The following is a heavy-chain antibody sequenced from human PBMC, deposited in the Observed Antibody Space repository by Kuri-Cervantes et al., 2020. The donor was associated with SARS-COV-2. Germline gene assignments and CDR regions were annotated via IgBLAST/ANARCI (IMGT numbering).Heavy chain of an antibody. CDR1: GGSISSYY. J-gene: IGHJ3*01. V-gene: IGHV4-59*12. CDR3: ARNIN. CDR2: IYYSGST. Sequence: ESLKISCTVSGGSISSYYWSWIRQPPGKGLEWIGYIYYSGSTNYNPSLKSRVTISVDTSKNQFSLRLSSVTAADTGVYYCARNINWGQGTMVTVSS.